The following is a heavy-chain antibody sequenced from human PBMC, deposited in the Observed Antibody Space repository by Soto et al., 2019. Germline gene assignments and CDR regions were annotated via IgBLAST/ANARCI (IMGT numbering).Heavy chain of an antibody. Sequence: QVQLVESGGGVVQPGRSLRLSCAASGFTFSSYAMHWVRQAPGKGLEWVAVISYDGSNKYYADSVKGRFTISRDNSKNTLYLQMNSLRAEDTAVYDCARDRYSGSYLDYWGQGTLVTVSS. V-gene: IGHV3-30-3*01. CDR3: ARDRYSGSYLDY. J-gene: IGHJ4*02. D-gene: IGHD1-26*01. CDR1: GFTFSSYA. CDR2: ISYDGSNK.